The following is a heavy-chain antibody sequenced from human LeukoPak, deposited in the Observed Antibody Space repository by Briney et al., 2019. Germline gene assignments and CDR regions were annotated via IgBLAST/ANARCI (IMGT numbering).Heavy chain of an antibody. J-gene: IGHJ3*02. V-gene: IGHV4-39*01. CDR1: GGSISSSSYY. D-gene: IGHD3-9*01. CDR2: IYYSGST. CDR3: ARHSEELRYFDWLTNDAFDI. Sequence: SETLSLTCTVSGGSISSSSYYWGWIRQPPGKGLEWIGNIYYSGSTYYNPSLKSRVTISVDTSKNQFSLKLSSVTAADTAVYYCARHSEELRYFDWLTNDAFDIWGQGTMVTVSS.